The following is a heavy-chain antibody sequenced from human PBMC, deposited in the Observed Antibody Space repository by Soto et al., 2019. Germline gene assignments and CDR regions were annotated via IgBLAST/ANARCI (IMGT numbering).Heavy chain of an antibody. Sequence: QVQLVESGGGVVQPGRSLRLSCAASGFTFSSYGIHWVRQAPGKGLEWVAVIWYDGSSTYYGDSVQGRFTISRDNAKNTLYLQMNRLSAEDKHVHYCVREGAYGRQVIRGRWFDRWGQETLVTVSS. D-gene: IGHD2-21*01. J-gene: IGHJ5*02. CDR2: IWYDGSST. CDR3: VREGAYGRQVIRGRWFDR. V-gene: IGHV3-33*01. CDR1: GFTFSSYG.